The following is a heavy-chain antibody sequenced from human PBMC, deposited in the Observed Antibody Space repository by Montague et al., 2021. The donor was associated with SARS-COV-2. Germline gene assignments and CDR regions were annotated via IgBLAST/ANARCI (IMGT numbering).Heavy chain of an antibody. J-gene: IGHJ4*02. Sequence: SETLSLTCTVSGDSISIYYWSWIRQPPGKGLEWIGYVYYSGSTNYNPSPKSRVTISVDTPKNQFSLKLMSVTAADTAVYYCARGERGAWYNHYFDYWGQGALVTVSS. CDR1: GDSISIYY. V-gene: IGHV4-59*13. D-gene: IGHD6-19*01. CDR3: ARGERGAWYNHYFDY. CDR2: VYYSGST.